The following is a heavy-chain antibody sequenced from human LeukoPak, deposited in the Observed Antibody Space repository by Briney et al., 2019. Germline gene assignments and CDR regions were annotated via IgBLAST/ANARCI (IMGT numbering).Heavy chain of an antibody. V-gene: IGHV4-31*03. CDR1: SGSISSGGYY. CDR2: IYYSGST. D-gene: IGHD2-2*01. Sequence: PSETLSLTCTVSSGSISSGGYYWSWIRQYPGKGLEWIGYIYYSGSTYYNPSLKSRVTISVDTSKNQFSLKLSSVTAADTAVYYCARGISTTWNNYYYGLDVWGQGTTVTVSS. J-gene: IGHJ6*02. CDR3: ARGISTTWNNYYYGLDV.